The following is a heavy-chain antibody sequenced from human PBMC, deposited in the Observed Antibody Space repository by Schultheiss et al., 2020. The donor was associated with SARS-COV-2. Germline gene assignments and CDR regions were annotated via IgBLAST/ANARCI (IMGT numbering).Heavy chain of an antibody. CDR1: GGSFSGYY. CDR3: ARVLLRDYWFGGGWWFDP. D-gene: IGHD3-10*01. J-gene: IGHJ5*02. Sequence: SETLSLTCAVNGGSFSGYYWSWIRQPPGKGLEWIGEVSHSGSTDYNPSLKSRVTISVDTSKNHFSLRLNSVTAADTAVYYCARVLLRDYWFGGGWWFDPWGQGTLVTVSS. V-gene: IGHV4-34*01. CDR2: VSHSGST.